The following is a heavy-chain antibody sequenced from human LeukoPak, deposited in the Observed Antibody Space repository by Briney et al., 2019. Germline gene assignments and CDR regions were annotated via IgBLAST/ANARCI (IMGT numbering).Heavy chain of an antibody. CDR3: ARDLFDRVIPRPY. Sequence: GGSLTLSCTLSGHTLNRYSMHWPPHSTGKALKWPSYISSSSSYIYYADSVKGRFTISRDNAKNSLYLQMNSLRAEDTAVYYCARDLFDRVIPRPYWGQGTLVTVSS. D-gene: IGHD3-22*01. CDR2: ISSSSSYI. V-gene: IGHV3-21*01. CDR1: GHTLNRYS. J-gene: IGHJ4*02.